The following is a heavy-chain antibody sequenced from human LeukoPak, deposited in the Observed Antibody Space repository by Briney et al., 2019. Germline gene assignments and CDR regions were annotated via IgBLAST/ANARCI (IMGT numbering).Heavy chain of an antibody. Sequence: ASVKVSCKASGYTFTSYYMHWVRQAPGQGLEWMGWINPNSGGTNYAQKFQGRVTMTRDTSISTGYMELSRLRSDDTAVYYCAKDHDSSGYGADAFDIWGQGTMVTVSS. CDR3: AKDHDSSGYGADAFDI. CDR2: INPNSGGT. J-gene: IGHJ3*02. D-gene: IGHD3-22*01. V-gene: IGHV1-2*02. CDR1: GYTFTSYY.